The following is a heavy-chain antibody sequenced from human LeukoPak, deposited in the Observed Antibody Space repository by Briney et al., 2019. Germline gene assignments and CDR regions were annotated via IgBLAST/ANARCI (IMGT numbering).Heavy chain of an antibody. CDR1: GFTFSSSS. J-gene: IGHJ4*02. Sequence: PGGSLRLSCASSGFTFSSSSMNWVRQAPGKGPEWVSSISSSSDAYYADSVKGRFTISRDNAKNSLYLQMNSLRAEDTAVYYCARELVVKQDLDYWGQRSLVSVSS. D-gene: IGHD2-15*01. CDR2: ISSSSDA. CDR3: ARELVVKQDLDY. V-gene: IGHV3-21*01.